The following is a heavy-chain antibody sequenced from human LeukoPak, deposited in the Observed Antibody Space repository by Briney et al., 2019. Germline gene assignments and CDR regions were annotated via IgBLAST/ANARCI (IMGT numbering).Heavy chain of an antibody. CDR3: ARDTSVKSAFDI. D-gene: IGHD2-2*01. CDR2: ISAYNGNT. CDR1: GYTFTSYG. V-gene: IGHV1-18*01. J-gene: IGHJ3*02. Sequence: ASVKASCKASGYTFTSYGISWVRQAPGKGLKWMGWISAYNGNTNYAQKFQGRVTMTTDTSTSTAYMELRSLRSDDTAVYYCARDTSVKSAFDIWGQGTMVTVSS.